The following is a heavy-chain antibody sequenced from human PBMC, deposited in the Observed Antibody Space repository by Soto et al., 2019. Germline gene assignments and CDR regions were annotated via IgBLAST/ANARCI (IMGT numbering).Heavy chain of an antibody. CDR2: INWKSDI. J-gene: IGHJ4*02. CDR3: AISQDRGGRTTFIY. CDR1: GFTFDDNA. D-gene: IGHD3-16*01. V-gene: IGHV3-9*01. Sequence: GGSLRLSCAVSGFTFDDNAMHWVRQAPEKGLEWVSGINWKSDIGYADSVKGRLTISRDNAENSLYLQMNSLRAEDTALYYCAISQDRGGRTTFIYWGQGTQVTVSS.